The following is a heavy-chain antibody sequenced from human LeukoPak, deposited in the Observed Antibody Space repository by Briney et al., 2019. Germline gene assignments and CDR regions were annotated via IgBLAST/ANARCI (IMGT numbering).Heavy chain of an antibody. V-gene: IGHV3-21*01. CDR3: AKAHGLRLFAHYYMDV. Sequence: GGSLRLSCAASGFTFSSYSMNWVRQAPGKGLEWVSSISTSSSYINYADSVKGRFTISRDNAKNSLYLQMNSLRVEDTAVYYCAKAHGLRLFAHYYMDVWGKGTTVTISS. D-gene: IGHD5-12*01. CDR2: ISTSSSYI. CDR1: GFTFSSYS. J-gene: IGHJ6*03.